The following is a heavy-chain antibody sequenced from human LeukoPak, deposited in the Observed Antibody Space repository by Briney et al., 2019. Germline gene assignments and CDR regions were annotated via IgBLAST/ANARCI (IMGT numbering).Heavy chain of an antibody. D-gene: IGHD3-16*01. J-gene: IGHJ4*02. CDR2: ISSSSSTI. CDR3: AKQAASGGGVDY. V-gene: IGHV3-48*04. Sequence: AGGSLRLSCAASGFTFSSYSMNWVRQAPGKGLEWVSYISSSSSTIYYADSVKGRFTISRDNSKNSLHVQMNNLRSEDTALYYCAKQAASGGGVDYWGQGTLITVSS. CDR1: GFTFSSYS.